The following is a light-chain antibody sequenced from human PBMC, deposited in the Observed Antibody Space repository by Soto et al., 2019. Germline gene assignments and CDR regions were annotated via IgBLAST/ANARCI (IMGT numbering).Light chain of an antibody. V-gene: IGLV2-11*01. CDR3: CSYAGSYTYV. CDR2: DVS. CDR1: SSDVGGFNY. J-gene: IGLJ1*01. Sequence: QSVLTQPRSVSGSPGQSVTISCTGTSSDVGGFNYVSWYQQHPGKAPKLMIYDVSKRPSGVPDRFSGSKSDNTASLTISGLLAEDEADYYCCSYAGSYTYVFGTGTKLTVL.